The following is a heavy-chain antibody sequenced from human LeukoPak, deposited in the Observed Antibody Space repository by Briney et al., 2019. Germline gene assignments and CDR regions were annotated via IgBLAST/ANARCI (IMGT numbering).Heavy chain of an antibody. CDR3: ARDPAVVPQPDEAFDI. CDR1: GFTFSSYE. J-gene: IGHJ3*02. CDR2: ISSSGSTI. D-gene: IGHD2-2*01. V-gene: IGHV3-48*03. Sequence: GGSLRLSCAASGFTFSSYEMNWVRQAPGKGLEWVSYISSSGSTIYYADSVKGRFTISRDNAKNSLYLQMNSLRAEDTAVYYCARDPAVVPQPDEAFDIWGQGTMVTVSS.